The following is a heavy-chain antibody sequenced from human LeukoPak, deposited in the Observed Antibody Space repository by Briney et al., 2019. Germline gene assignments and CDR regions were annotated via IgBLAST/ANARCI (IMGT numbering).Heavy chain of an antibody. Sequence: PGGSLRLSCAASGFTFSDYYMTWIRQAPGQGPEWISYISSSGGTIFYAGSVKGRFTISRDNAKNSVYLQMNSLRAEDTAVYYCATGPSGYFFNYWGQGTLVTVSS. V-gene: IGHV3-11*04. D-gene: IGHD2-8*02. J-gene: IGHJ4*02. CDR3: ATGPSGYFFNY. CDR1: GFTFSDYY. CDR2: ISSSGGTI.